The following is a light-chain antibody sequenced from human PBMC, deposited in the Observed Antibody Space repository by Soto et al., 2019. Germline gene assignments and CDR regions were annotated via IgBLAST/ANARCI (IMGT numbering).Light chain of an antibody. CDR3: QQYNNWPQT. CDR2: DAS. J-gene: IGKJ1*01. CDR1: QSLRSS. Sequence: ETMMTKSPDTLSVSLGERATLSCRASQSLRSSLAWYQQKPGQAPRLLIYDASTRATGIPARFSGSGSGTDFTLTISGLQSEDFAVYYCQQYNNWPQTFGQGTTVDIK. V-gene: IGKV3-15*01.